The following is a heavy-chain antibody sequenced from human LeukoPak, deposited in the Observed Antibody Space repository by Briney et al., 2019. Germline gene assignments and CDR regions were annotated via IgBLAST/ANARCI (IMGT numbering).Heavy chain of an antibody. Sequence: SGGSLRLSCAASGFTFYDYAMHWVRQAPGKGLECVSGISWNSGSIGYADSVKGRFTISRDNAKNSLYLQMNSLRAEDTALYYCARTPRGYSYGYYFDYWGQGTLVTVSS. CDR2: ISWNSGSI. CDR1: GFTFYDYA. CDR3: ARTPRGYSYGYYFDY. J-gene: IGHJ4*02. D-gene: IGHD5-18*01. V-gene: IGHV3-9*01.